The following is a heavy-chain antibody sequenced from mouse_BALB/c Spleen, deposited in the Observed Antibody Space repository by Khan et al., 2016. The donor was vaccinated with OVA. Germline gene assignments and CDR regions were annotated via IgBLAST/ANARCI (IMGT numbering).Heavy chain of an antibody. Sequence: QVQLKQSGPGLVQPSQSLSITCTVSGFSLTTYGVHWVRQSPGKGLEWLGVIWSGGSTDYNAAFISRLSIRKDSSKSQVFFNMNSLQVNDTAIYYCARNYDYDEGLAYWGQGTLVTVSA. J-gene: IGHJ3*01. V-gene: IGHV2-2*02. D-gene: IGHD2-4*01. CDR1: GFSLTTYG. CDR3: ARNYDYDEGLAY. CDR2: IWSGGST.